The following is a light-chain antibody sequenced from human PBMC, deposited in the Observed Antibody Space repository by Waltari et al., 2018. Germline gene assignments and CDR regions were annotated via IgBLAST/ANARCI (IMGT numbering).Light chain of an antibody. CDR2: DVT. CDR1: SSDIGICNF. J-gene: IGLJ2*01. V-gene: IGLV2-14*03. CDR3: SSSTSSSTLNVI. Sequence: QSALTQPASVSGSPGHSITISCTGTSSDIGICNFFSWYQVHPDTAPKLIIFDVTNRPPGVSSRFSGSKSGNTASLTISGLQSEDEADYYCSSSTSSSTLNVIFGGGTKLTVL.